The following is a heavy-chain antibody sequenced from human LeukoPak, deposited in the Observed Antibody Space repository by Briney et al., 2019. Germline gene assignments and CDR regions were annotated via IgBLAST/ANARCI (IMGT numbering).Heavy chain of an antibody. J-gene: IGHJ3*02. CDR3: ARDKIGGSYGAFDI. CDR2: IYSSGST. CDR1: GGSISSGSYC. Sequence: SETLSPTCTVPGGSISSGSYCWSWIRQPAGKGLEWIGHIYSSGSTNYNPSLKSRVTISVDKSKDQFSLKLSSVTAADTAVYYCARDKIGGSYGAFDIWGQGTMVTVSS. D-gene: IGHD1-26*01. V-gene: IGHV4-61*09.